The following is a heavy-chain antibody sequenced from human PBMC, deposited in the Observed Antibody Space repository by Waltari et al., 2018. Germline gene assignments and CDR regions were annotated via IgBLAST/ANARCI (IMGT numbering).Heavy chain of an antibody. Sequence: VQLQESGPVLVKHSRTLSVTCAVADDSMSPSYWGSWVRKPPGKGLEWIEHVHGSGRTNYNPSLESRVTVSSDTSTEQLSLRVTSATAADTAGYFCARDRGRGLSLDSWGQGTLVTVSP. V-gene: IGHV4-4*02. CDR1: DDSMSPSYW. D-gene: IGHD2-15*01. CDR2: VHGSGRT. J-gene: IGHJ4*02. CDR3: ARDRGRGLSLDS.